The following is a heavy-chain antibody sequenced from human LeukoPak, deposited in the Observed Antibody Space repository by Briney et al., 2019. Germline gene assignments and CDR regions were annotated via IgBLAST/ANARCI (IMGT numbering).Heavy chain of an antibody. Sequence: SETLSLTCTVSGGSISSYYWSWIRQPAGKGLEWIGRIHTSGSTNYNPSLKSRVTMSVDTSKNQFSLKVTSVTAADTAVYYCARAWQWLPLDSWGQGTLVTVSS. V-gene: IGHV4-4*07. J-gene: IGHJ4*02. CDR3: ARAWQWLPLDS. D-gene: IGHD6-19*01. CDR1: GGSISSYY. CDR2: IHTSGST.